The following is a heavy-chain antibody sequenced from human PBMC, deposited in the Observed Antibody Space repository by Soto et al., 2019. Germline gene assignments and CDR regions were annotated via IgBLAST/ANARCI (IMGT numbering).Heavy chain of an antibody. Sequence: ASVKVSCKAPGDTFTSYYMHWVRQAPGQGLEWMGIINPSGGSTSYAQKFQGRVTMTRDTSTSTVYMELSSLRSEDTAVCYCARDGWRLLWFGELSNGPPYYYYYGMDVWGQGTTVTVSS. D-gene: IGHD3-10*01. CDR1: GDTFTSYY. CDR2: INPSGGST. V-gene: IGHV1-46*01. CDR3: ARDGWRLLWFGELSNGPPYYYYYGMDV. J-gene: IGHJ6*02.